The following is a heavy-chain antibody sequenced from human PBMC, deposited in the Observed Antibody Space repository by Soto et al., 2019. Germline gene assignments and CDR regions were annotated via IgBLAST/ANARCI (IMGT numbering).Heavy chain of an antibody. V-gene: IGHV1-18*04. Sequence: QVQLVQSGAEVKKPGASVKVSCKASGYIFTSYGISWVRQAPGQGLEWMGWISAYNGNTNYAQKLKGRVTMTTDTATSTAYLELRSLRSDDTAGYYCARGPYFTMIVGVTHYYGMDVWGQGTTVTVSS. D-gene: IGHD3-22*01. CDR1: GYIFTSYG. CDR2: ISAYNGNT. J-gene: IGHJ6*02. CDR3: ARGPYFTMIVGVTHYYGMDV.